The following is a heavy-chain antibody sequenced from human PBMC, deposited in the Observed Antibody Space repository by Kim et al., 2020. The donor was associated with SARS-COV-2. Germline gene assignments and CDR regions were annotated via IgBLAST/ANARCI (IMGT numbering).Heavy chain of an antibody. CDR1: GFTFDDYA. Sequence: GGSLRLSCAASGFTFDDYAIHWVRQVPGEGLEWLSLISANAGDIKFADSVKGRFSISRENSKNSVFLQMNSLRAEDTAFYLCARGNGSGAYLIDYWGQGTLVTVSS. CDR2: ISANAGDI. V-gene: IGHV3-43*02. D-gene: IGHD3-10*01. J-gene: IGHJ4*02. CDR3: ARGNGSGAYLIDY.